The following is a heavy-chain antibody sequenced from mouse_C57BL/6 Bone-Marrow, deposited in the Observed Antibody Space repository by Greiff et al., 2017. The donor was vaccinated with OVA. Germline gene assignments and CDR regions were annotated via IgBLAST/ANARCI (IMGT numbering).Heavy chain of an antibody. V-gene: IGHV1-74*01. CDR2: IHPSDSDT. Sequence: QVQLQQSGAELVKPGASVKVSCKASGYTFTSYWMHWVKQRPGQGLEWIGRIHPSDSDTNYNQKFKGKATLTVDKSSSTAYMQLSSLTSEDSAVYYCETYKFSTTVEPYYFDYGGKGTTVTVSS. D-gene: IGHD1-1*01. J-gene: IGHJ2*01. CDR1: GYTFTSYW. CDR3: ETYKFSTTVEPYYFDY.